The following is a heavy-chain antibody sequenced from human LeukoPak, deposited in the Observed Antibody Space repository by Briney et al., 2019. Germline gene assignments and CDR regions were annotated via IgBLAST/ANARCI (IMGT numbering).Heavy chain of an antibody. CDR1: GSTLSRYV. J-gene: IGHJ4*02. CDR3: ASLPETYSSGLYTVDY. V-gene: IGHV1-69*01. Sequence: SSQKVSYKASGSTLSRYVINWVRQAPGQGLEWIEATIPLFGTPSYAQRFQGRLTITADESMNTVYMELSSLRFDDTAVYYCASLPETYSSGLYTVDYWGQGTLLTVSS. D-gene: IGHD6-19*01. CDR2: TIPLFGTP.